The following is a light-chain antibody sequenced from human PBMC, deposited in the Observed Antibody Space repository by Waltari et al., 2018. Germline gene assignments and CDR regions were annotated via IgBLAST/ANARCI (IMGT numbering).Light chain of an antibody. Sequence: QSALTQPASVSGSPGQSITISCTGTSSDVGNYNLVSWYQHHPGKVPKLMIYEVPKRPSGISNRFSGSKSGNTASLTISGLQAEDEGDYYCCSYAGSRIVVFGGGTKMTVL. CDR1: SSDVGNYNL. CDR2: EVP. V-gene: IGLV2-23*02. J-gene: IGLJ2*01. CDR3: CSYAGSRIVV.